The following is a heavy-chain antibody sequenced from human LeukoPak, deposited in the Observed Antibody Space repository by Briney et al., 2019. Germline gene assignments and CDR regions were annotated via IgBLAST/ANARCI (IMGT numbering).Heavy chain of an antibody. CDR2: IYYSGST. D-gene: IGHD2-2*01. J-gene: IGHJ3*02. CDR1: GGSISSSSYY. V-gene: IGHV4-39*07. Sequence: SETLSLTCTVSGGSISSSSYYWGWIRQPPGRGLEWIGSIYYSGSTYYNPSLKSRVTISVDTSKNQFSLKLSSVTAADTAVYYCVGSALVVVPAAMGSAFDIWGQGTMVTVSS. CDR3: VGSALVVVPAAMGSAFDI.